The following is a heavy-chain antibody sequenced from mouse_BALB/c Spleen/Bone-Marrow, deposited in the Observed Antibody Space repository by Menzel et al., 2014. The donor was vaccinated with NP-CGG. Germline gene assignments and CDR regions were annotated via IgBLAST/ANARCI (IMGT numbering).Heavy chain of an antibody. Sequence: VQLKQSGPGLVKPSQSLSLTCTVTGYSITSDYAWNWIRQFPGNKLEWLGYISYSGSTSYNPSLNSRISITRDTSKNQFFLQLNSVTTEDTATYYCARGLRWFAYWGHGTLVTVSA. CDR3: ARGLRWFAY. J-gene: IGHJ3*01. CDR2: ISYSGST. V-gene: IGHV3-2*02. D-gene: IGHD2-2*01. CDR1: GYSITSDYA.